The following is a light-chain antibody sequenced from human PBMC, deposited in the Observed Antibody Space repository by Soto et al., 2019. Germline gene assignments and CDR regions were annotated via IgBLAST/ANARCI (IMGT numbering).Light chain of an antibody. CDR1: QSISSF. J-gene: IGKJ1*01. CDR2: AAS. V-gene: IGKV1-39*01. CDR3: QQSYRTPPWT. Sequence: DIQMTQSPSSLSASVGYRVTITCRARQSISSFLNWYQQKPGKAPKLLIYAASSLQSGFPSRFSGSGSGTDFTLTISSLQPEDIAIYYCQQSYRTPPWTFGQGTKVEIK.